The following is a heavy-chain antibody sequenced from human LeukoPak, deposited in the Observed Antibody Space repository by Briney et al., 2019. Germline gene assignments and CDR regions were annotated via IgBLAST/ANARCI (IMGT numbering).Heavy chain of an antibody. CDR1: GFTFSNYI. CDR3: ARVQGGGYRTADY. V-gene: IGHV3-30*04. J-gene: IGHJ4*02. CDR2: ILENGSNQ. D-gene: IGHD6-19*01. Sequence: GRSLRLSCAASGFTFSNYIIHWVRQAPGKGLDWVAVILENGSNQYYADSVKGRFTISRDNSKNTLFLQMNSLRGEDTAMYYCARVQGGGYRTADYWGQGTLVTVSS.